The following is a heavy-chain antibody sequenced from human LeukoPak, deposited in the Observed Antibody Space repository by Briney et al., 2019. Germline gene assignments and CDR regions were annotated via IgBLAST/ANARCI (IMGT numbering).Heavy chain of an antibody. D-gene: IGHD3-3*01. CDR1: GYTFTSYD. J-gene: IGHJ3*02. Sequence: ASVKVSCKASGYTFTSYDINWVRQATGQGLEWMGWMNPNSGNTGYAQKFQGRVTMTRNTSISTAYMELSSLRSEDTAVYYCARSYDFWSPGTGTPDAFDIWGQGTMVTVSS. V-gene: IGHV1-8*01. CDR2: MNPNSGNT. CDR3: ARSYDFWSPGTGTPDAFDI.